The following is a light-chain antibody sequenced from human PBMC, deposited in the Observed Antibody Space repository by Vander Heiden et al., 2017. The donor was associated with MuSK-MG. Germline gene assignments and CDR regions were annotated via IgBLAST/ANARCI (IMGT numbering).Light chain of an antibody. CDR1: QSISTY. CDR2: AAS. V-gene: IGKV1-39*01. J-gene: IGKJ1*01. Sequence: EIQMTQSPSSLSASVGDRVTITCRASQSISTYLNWYQQKPGKAPKLLIYAASSLQSGAPSRFTGGGCGTDFTLTISSRQPEDFAAYYCQQNYSSPTWTFGQGTKVEI. CDR3: QQNYSSPTWT.